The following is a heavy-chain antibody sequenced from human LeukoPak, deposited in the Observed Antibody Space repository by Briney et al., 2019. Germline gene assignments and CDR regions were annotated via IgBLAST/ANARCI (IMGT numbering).Heavy chain of an antibody. J-gene: IGHJ6*02. CDR1: GFTPSSYL. D-gene: IGHD6-6*01. V-gene: IGHV3-48*03. Sequence: GGSLRLSCAASGFTPSSYLMTWVRQAPGQGREWVSYISSSGSTIYYADSVKGRFTISRDNAKNSLYLQMNSLRAEDTAVYYCARDHDARGYYYYGMDVWGQGTTVTVSS. CDR2: ISSSGSTI. CDR3: ARDHDARGYYYYGMDV.